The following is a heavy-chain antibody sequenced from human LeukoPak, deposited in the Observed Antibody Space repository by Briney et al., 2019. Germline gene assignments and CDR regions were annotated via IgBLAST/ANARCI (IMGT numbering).Heavy chain of an antibody. D-gene: IGHD2-15*01. Sequence: ASVKVSCKVSGYTLTELSMHWVRQAPGKGLEWMGGFDPEDGETIYAQKFQGRVTMTEDTSTDTAYMELSSLRSEDTAVYYCATDSPSVVAASGVGAFDIWGQGTMVTVSS. CDR2: FDPEDGET. J-gene: IGHJ3*02. CDR1: GYTLTELS. CDR3: ATDSPSVVAASGVGAFDI. V-gene: IGHV1-24*01.